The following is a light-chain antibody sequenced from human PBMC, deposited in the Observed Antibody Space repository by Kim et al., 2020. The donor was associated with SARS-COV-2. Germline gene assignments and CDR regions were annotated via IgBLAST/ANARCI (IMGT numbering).Light chain of an antibody. CDR2: RDS. V-gene: IGLV3-9*01. Sequence: SYELTQPLSVSVALGQTARITCGGNNIGSKNVHWYQQKPGQAPVLVIYRDSNRPSGIPERFSGSNSGNTATLTISRAQAGDEADYYCQVWDSSTDSWVFGGGTQLTVL. J-gene: IGLJ3*02. CDR3: QVWDSSTDSWV. CDR1: NIGSKN.